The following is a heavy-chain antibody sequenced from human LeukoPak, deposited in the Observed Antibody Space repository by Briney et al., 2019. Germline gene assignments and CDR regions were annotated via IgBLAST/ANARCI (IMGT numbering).Heavy chain of an antibody. J-gene: IGHJ4*02. V-gene: IGHV3-23*01. Sequence: GGSLRLSCAASGFTFSSYAMSWVRQAPGKGLEWVSAISGSGGSTYYADSVKGRFTISRDNSKNTLYLQMNSLRAEDTAVYYCARDDGERYCSGGSCWGVDYWGQGTLVTVSS. CDR1: GFTFSSYA. CDR3: ARDDGERYCSGGSCWGVDY. CDR2: ISGSGGST. D-gene: IGHD2-15*01.